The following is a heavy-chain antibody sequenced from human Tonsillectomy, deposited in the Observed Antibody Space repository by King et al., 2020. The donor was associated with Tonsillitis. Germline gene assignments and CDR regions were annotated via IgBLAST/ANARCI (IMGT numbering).Heavy chain of an antibody. V-gene: IGHV3-23*04. J-gene: IGHJ6*03. Sequence: VQLVESGGGLVQPGGSLRLSCAASGFIFSGYAMTWVRQAPGKGLEWVSTISGSGGSPYYTDSVTGRFTISRDNSKSTLFLQMNSLRAEDSAVYYCAKSGSGRATISNYMNVWGKGTTVTVSS. CDR2: ISGSGGSP. D-gene: IGHD1-26*01. CDR3: AKSGSGRATISNYMNV. CDR1: GFIFSGYA.